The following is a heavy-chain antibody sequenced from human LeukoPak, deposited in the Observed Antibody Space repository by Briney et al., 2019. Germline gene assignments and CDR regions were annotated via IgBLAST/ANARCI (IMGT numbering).Heavy chain of an antibody. CDR3: AKDTAVQFLEPAS. Sequence: PGGSLRLSCAASGFTFNTHGMHWVCQAPGKGLEWLAAIWFDGSVKHYSDAVKGRFTISRDNSLNTLYLQMNSLRVEDTSIYYCAKDTAVQFLEPASWGQGTLVTVSS. J-gene: IGHJ5*02. CDR1: GFTFNTHG. D-gene: IGHD3-3*01. V-gene: IGHV3-33*06. CDR2: IWFDGSVK.